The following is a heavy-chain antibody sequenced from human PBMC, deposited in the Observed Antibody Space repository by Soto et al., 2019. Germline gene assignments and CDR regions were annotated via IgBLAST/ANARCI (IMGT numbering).Heavy chain of an antibody. V-gene: IGHV3-53*02. CDR1: GFTVSSNY. CDR2: IYSGGST. D-gene: IGHD6-19*01. Sequence: VPLVETGGGLIQPGVSLRLSCAASGFTVSSNYMSWVRQAPGKALEWVSVIYSGGSTYYADSVKGRFTISRDSSKNTLYVQKNSLRAEDTAVYYCARASGWSTYCFDYWGLGTLVTVSS. J-gene: IGHJ4*02. CDR3: ARASGWSTYCFDY.